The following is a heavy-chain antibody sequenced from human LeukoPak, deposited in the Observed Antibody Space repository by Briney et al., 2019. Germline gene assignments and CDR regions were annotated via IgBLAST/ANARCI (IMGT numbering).Heavy chain of an antibody. CDR1: GFTFSTYV. J-gene: IGHJ4*02. Sequence: GGSLILSCSVSGFTFSTYVMHWVRQAPGKGLEYVSAISSNGDNTYYADSVKGRFTISRDNSKNTLYLQMSSLRADDTAVYYCVRGTGYWGQGTLVTVSS. CDR3: VRGTGY. V-gene: IGHV3-64D*06. CDR2: ISSNGDNT.